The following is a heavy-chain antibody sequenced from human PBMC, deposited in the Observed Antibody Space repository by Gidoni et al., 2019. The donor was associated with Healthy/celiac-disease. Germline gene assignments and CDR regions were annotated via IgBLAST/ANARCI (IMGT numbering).Heavy chain of an antibody. CDR3: ARVEYSSSSNPEQPGVY. D-gene: IGHD6-6*01. CDR2: IDPSDSYT. Sequence: EVQLVQSGAEVKKPGESLRISCKGSGYSFTSYWISWVRQMPGKGLEWMGRIDPSDSYTNYSPSFQGHVTISADKSISTAYLQWSSLKASDTAMYYCARVEYSSSSNPEQPGVYWGQGTLVTVSS. CDR1: GYSFTSYW. J-gene: IGHJ4*02. V-gene: IGHV5-10-1*03.